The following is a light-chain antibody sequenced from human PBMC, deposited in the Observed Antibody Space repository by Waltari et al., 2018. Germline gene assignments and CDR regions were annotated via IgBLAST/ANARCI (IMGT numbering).Light chain of an antibody. CDR2: GAS. J-gene: IGKJ2*01. V-gene: IGKV1-39*01. CDR1: QRISSY. Sequence: TSRESQRISSYLKWYQQRPGQAPKLLIDGASSLQSGVPSRFSGSGSGTHFALTISSLQSADFATYYCQQTYSTPHTFGQGTTLEIK. CDR3: QQTYSTPHT.